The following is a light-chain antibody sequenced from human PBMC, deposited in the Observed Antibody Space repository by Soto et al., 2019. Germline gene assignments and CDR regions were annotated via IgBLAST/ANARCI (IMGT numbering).Light chain of an antibody. J-gene: IGKJ2*01. CDR2: AAS. CDR1: QGISSF. V-gene: IGKV1-9*01. Sequence: DIQLTQSPSFLSASVGDRVTITCRASQGISSFLAWYQQKPGGTPKLLIYAASTLQSGVPSRFSGSGSGTDFTLTITSLQTEDFATYYYQQLHTCPYTFCQSTKLEIK. CDR3: QQLHTCPYT.